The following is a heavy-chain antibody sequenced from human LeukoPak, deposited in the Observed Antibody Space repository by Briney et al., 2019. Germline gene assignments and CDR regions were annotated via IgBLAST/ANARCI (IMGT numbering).Heavy chain of an antibody. CDR1: GYTFTSYY. CDR3: ATHERGVTGGSHY. V-gene: IGHV1-46*01. Sequence: APVKVSCKASGYTFTSYYMHWVRQAPGQGLEWMGIINPSGGSTSHAQKFQGRVTMTRDTSTSTVYMELSSLRSEDTAVYYCATHERGVTGGSHYWGQGTLVTVSS. D-gene: IGHD2-8*01. CDR2: INPSGGST. J-gene: IGHJ4*02.